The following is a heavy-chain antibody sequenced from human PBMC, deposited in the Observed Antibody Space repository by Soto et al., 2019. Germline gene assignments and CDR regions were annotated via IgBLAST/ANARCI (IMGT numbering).Heavy chain of an antibody. D-gene: IGHD2-2*01. V-gene: IGHV4-31*03. CDR3: ARGDIVVVPAAPPDV. Sequence: SETLSLTCTVSGGSISSGGYYWSWIRQHPGKGLEWIGYIYYSGSTYYNPSLKSRVTISVDTSKNQFSLKLSSVTAADTAVYYCARGDIVVVPAAPPDVWGQGTTVTVSS. CDR2: IYYSGST. J-gene: IGHJ6*02. CDR1: GGSISSGGYY.